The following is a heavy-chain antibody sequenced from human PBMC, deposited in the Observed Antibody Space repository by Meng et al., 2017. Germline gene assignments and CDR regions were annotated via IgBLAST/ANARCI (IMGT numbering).Heavy chain of an antibody. CDR1: GFTFSSYS. Sequence: GESLKISCAASGFTFSSYSMNWVRQAPGKGLEWVSSISSSSSYIYYADSVKGRFTISRGNAKNSLYLQMNSLRAEDTAVYYCARSSSQPPGSSDYWGQGTLVTVSS. D-gene: IGHD6-6*01. CDR3: ARSSSQPPGSSDY. V-gene: IGHV3-21*01. J-gene: IGHJ4*02. CDR2: ISSSSSYI.